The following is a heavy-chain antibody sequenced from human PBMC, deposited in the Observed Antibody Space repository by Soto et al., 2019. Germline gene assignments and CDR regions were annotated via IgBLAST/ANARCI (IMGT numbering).Heavy chain of an antibody. J-gene: IGHJ6*02. CDR3: TRLLNYYYYGMDV. CDR1: GFTFSSYG. V-gene: IGHV3-30*03. D-gene: IGHD2-21*02. CDR2: ISYDGSNK. Sequence: GGSLRLSCAASGFTFSSYGMHWVRQAPGKGLEWVAVISYDGSNKYYADSVKGRFTISRDNSKNTLYLQMNSLRAGDTAVYYCTRLLNYYYYGMDVWGQGT.